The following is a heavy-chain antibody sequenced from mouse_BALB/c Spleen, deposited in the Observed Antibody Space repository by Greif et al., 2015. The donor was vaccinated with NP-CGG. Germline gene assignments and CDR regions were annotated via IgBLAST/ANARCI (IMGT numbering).Heavy chain of an antibody. D-gene: IGHD2-3*01. CDR1: GFTFSNYW. Sequence: EVKVEESGGGLVQPGGSMKLSCVASGFTFSNYWMNWVRQSPEKGLEWVAEIRLKSNNYATHYAESVKGRFTISRDDSKSSVYLQMNNLRAEDTSIYYCTYDGYAWFAYWGQGTLVTVSA. J-gene: IGHJ3*01. CDR3: TYDGYAWFAY. CDR2: IRLKSNNYAT. V-gene: IGHV6-6*02.